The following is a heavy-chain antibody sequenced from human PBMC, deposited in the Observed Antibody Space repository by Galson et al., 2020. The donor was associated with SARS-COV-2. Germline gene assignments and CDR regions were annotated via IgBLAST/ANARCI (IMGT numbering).Heavy chain of an antibody. V-gene: IGHV1-46*01. Sequence: GESLKISCKASGYTFTSYYIHWVRQAPGQGLEWMGIINPSGDGPTYAQKCQGRVTMTRDTSTSTVYMELSSLRSKHTAVYYCARDSQGGNDYNYLLLWGQGTLVTVSS. CDR1: GYTFTSYY. D-gene: IGHD4-4*01. CDR3: ARDSQGGNDYNYLLL. J-gene: IGHJ4*02. CDR2: INPSGDGP.